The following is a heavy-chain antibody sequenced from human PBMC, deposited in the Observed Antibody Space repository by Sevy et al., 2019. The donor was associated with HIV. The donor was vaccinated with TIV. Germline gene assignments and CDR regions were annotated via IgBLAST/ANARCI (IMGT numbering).Heavy chain of an antibody. CDR1: GFTFSSYG. Sequence: GGSLRLSCAASGFTFSSYGMHWVRQAPGKGLEWVAVIWYDGSNKNNADSVKGRFPISRDNSKNTLYLQMNSLRAEDTAVYYCARDGGRGYSYGTPPNDYWGQGTLVTVSS. CDR2: IWYDGSNK. D-gene: IGHD5-18*01. V-gene: IGHV3-33*01. CDR3: ARDGGRGYSYGTPPNDY. J-gene: IGHJ4*02.